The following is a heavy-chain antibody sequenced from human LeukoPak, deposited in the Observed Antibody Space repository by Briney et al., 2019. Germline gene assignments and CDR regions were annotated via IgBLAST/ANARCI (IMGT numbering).Heavy chain of an antibody. CDR3: ARGGYDYVWGSYRYGHFDY. D-gene: IGHD3-16*02. Sequence: GSLRLSCAASGFTFSSYWMSWVRQAPGKGLEWIGEINHRGSTNYNPSLKSRVTISVDTSKNQFSLKLSSVTAADTAVYYCARGGYDYVWGSYRYGHFDYWGQGTLVTVSS. J-gene: IGHJ4*02. V-gene: IGHV4-34*01. CDR2: INHRGST. CDR1: GFTFSSYW.